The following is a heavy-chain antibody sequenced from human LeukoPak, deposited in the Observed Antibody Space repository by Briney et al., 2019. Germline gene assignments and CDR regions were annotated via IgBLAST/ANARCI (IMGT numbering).Heavy chain of an antibody. V-gene: IGHV1-24*01. J-gene: IGHJ6*03. CDR1: GYTLTELS. D-gene: IGHD3-3*01. CDR2: FDPEDGET. Sequence: GASVKVSCKVSGYTLTELSMHWVRQAPGKGLEWMGGFDPEDGETIYAQKFQGRVTMTEDTSTDTAYMELSSLRSEDTAVYYCATGLRFLEWWAYYYMDVWGKGTTVTVSS. CDR3: ATGLRFLEWWAYYYMDV.